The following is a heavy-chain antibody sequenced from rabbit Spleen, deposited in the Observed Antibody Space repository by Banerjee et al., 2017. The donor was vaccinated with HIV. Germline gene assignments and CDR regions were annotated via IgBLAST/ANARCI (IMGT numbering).Heavy chain of an antibody. CDR1: GFDLSNYG. V-gene: IGHV1S47*01. D-gene: IGHD1-1*01. Sequence: QEQLVESGGGLVQPGGSLTLSCKASGFDLSNYGVSWVRQAPGKGLEWIGYNDPIFGATYYASWVNGRFTISSNTNQNTVYLQLASLTAADTATYFCVRGASSSGYYSLWGPGTLVTVS. CDR3: VRGASSSGYYSL. J-gene: IGHJ6*01. CDR2: NDPIFGAT.